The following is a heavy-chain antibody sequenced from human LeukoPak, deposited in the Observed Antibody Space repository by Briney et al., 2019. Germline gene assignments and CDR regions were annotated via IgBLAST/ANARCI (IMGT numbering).Heavy chain of an antibody. V-gene: IGHV4-34*01. D-gene: IGHD3-10*01. CDR2: INHSGST. Sequence: LRLSCAASGFTFSSYSMNWVRQAPGKGLEWIGEINHSGSTNYNPSLKSRVTISVDTSKNQFSLKLSSVTAADTAVYYCARDKLIYYYGSGRGPFDPWGQGTLVTVSS. CDR1: GFTFSSYS. J-gene: IGHJ5*02. CDR3: ARDKLIYYYGSGRGPFDP.